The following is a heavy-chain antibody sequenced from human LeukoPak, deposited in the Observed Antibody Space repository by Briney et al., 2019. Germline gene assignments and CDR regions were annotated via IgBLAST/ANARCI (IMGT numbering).Heavy chain of an antibody. Sequence: ASVKVSCKASGYTFTGYYMHWVRQAPGQGLEWMGLINPNSGGTNYAQKFQGRVTMTRDTSISTAYMELSRLRSDDTAVYYCARESYRITMVRGVIAYWGQGSLVTVSS. CDR3: ARESYRITMVRGVIAY. D-gene: IGHD3-10*01. CDR2: INPNSGGT. J-gene: IGHJ4*02. V-gene: IGHV1-2*02. CDR1: GYTFTGYY.